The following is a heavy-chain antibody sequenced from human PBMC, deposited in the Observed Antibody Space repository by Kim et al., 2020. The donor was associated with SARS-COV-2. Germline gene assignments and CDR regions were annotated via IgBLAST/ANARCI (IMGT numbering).Heavy chain of an antibody. CDR2: AWYDGSKK. CDR1: KFTISNYA. D-gene: IGHD1-1*01. J-gene: IGHJ3*01. V-gene: IGHV3-33*01. Sequence: GGSLRLSCAASKFTISNYAMHWLRQAPGKGLEWVGVAWYDGSKKYYRESVEGRFSISRDNAKNTLYLQMNSLRVEDTAVYYCARDVGETIETTYVFGLWGQGTVVTVSS. CDR3: ARDVGETIETTYVFGL.